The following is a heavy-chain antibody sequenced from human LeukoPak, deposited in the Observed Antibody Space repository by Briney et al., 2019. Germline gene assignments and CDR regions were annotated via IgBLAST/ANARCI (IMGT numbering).Heavy chain of an antibody. J-gene: IGHJ3*02. D-gene: IGHD2/OR15-2a*01. CDR1: GCTFSRYW. V-gene: IGHV3-7*05. CDR2: IKQDGSQK. CDR3: ARDDEYRNGTRRYDALDI. Sequence: GGSLRLSCAASGCTFSRYWMNWVRQAPGKGLEWVANIKQDGSQKYYVDSVKGRFTISRDNADNSLYLQMNSLRAEDTAMYYCARDDEYRNGTRRYDALDIWGHGTLVTVSS.